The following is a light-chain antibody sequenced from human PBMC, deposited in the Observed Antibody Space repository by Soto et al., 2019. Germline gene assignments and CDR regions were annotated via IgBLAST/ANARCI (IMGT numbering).Light chain of an antibody. V-gene: IGKV1-6*01. J-gene: IGKJ4*01. CDR2: AAS. CDR1: QGIRND. Sequence: AIQMTQSPSSLSASVGDRVTHTCRASQGIRNDLGWYQQKPGKAPKVLIYAASTLQSGVPSRFSGSGFGTDFTLTISSLQPDDFATYYCLQDYSYPLTFGGGTKVDIK. CDR3: LQDYSYPLT.